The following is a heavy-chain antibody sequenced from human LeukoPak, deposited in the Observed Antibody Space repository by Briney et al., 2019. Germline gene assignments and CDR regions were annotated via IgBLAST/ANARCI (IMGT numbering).Heavy chain of an antibody. Sequence: PSETLSLTCTVSGGSISYYYWSWIRQPPGKELEWVGYIYHGGSTNYNPSLKSRVTISQDTSKNPFSLNLSSVTAADTAVYYCARNADDSSSYPYFDYWGQGTLVTVSS. D-gene: IGHD3-22*01. CDR2: IYHGGST. V-gene: IGHV4-59*01. CDR3: ARNADDSSSYPYFDY. J-gene: IGHJ4*02. CDR1: GGSISYYY.